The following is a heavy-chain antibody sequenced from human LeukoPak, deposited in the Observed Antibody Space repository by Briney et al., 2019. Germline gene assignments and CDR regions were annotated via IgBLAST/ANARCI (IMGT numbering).Heavy chain of an antibody. CDR1: GFTFSSYG. J-gene: IGHJ4*02. CDR2: ISYDGSNK. V-gene: IGHV3-30*18. D-gene: IGHD4-17*01. CDR3: AKGPYGDYDY. Sequence: PGRSLRLSCAASGFTFSSYGMHWVRQAPGKGLEWVEVISYDGSNKYYADSVKGQFTISRDNSKNTLYLQMNSLRAEDTAVYYCAKGPYGDYDYWGQGTLVTVSS.